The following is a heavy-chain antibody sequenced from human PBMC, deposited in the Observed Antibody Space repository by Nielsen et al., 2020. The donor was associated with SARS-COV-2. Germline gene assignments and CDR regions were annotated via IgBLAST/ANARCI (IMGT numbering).Heavy chain of an antibody. V-gene: IGHV4-59*01. CDR1: GGSISSYY. CDR3: ARGGWFDP. Sequence: SETLSLTCTVSGGSISSYYWSWIRQPPGKGLEWIGYIYYSGSTNYNPSLKSRVTISVDTSKNQFSLKLSSVTAADTAVYYCARGGWFDPWGQGTLVTVSS. J-gene: IGHJ5*02. CDR2: IYYSGST.